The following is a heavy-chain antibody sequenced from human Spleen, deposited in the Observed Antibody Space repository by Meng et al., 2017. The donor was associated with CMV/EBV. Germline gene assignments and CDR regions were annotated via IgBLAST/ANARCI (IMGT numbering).Heavy chain of an antibody. Sequence: SGCGVKKRGALVKVSCKASGFTFSSYAMHWVRQAPGKGLEWVAVISYDGSNKYYADSVKGRFTISRDNSKNTLYLQMNSLRAEDTAVYYCASTYCTNGVCYFGLFDYWGQGTLVTVSS. CDR2: ISYDGSNK. CDR3: ASTYCTNGVCYFGLFDY. V-gene: IGHV3-30-3*01. CDR1: GFTFSSYA. J-gene: IGHJ4*02. D-gene: IGHD2-8*01.